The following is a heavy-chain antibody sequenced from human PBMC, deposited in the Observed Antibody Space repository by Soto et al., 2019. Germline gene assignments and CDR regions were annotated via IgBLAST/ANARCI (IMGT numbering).Heavy chain of an antibody. CDR2: INAGNGNT. Sequence: ASVKVSCKASGYTFTSYAMHWVRQAPGQRLEWMGWINAGNGNTKYSQKFQGRVTITRDTSASTAYMELSSLRSEDTAVYYCARVCSGGSCYPHYYYYYYGMDVWGQGATVTVSS. J-gene: IGHJ6*02. V-gene: IGHV1-3*01. D-gene: IGHD2-15*01. CDR1: GYTFTSYA. CDR3: ARVCSGGSCYPHYYYYYYGMDV.